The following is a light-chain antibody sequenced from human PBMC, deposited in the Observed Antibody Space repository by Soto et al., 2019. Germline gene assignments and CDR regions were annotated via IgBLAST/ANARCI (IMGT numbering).Light chain of an antibody. CDR3: SSYTRSSTHV. J-gene: IGLJ1*01. CDR2: DVS. CDR1: SSDVGGYHY. Sequence: QSVLTPPASVSGSPGQSITIYCTGTSSDVGGYHYVSWYQQHPGKAPKLMIFDVSSRPSGVSNRFSGSQSGNTASLTISGLQAEDEADYYCSSYTRSSTHVFGTGTKVTVL. V-gene: IGLV2-14*03.